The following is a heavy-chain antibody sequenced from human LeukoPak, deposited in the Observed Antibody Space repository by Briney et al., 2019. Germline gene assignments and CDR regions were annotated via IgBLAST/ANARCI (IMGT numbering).Heavy chain of an antibody. D-gene: IGHD2-15*01. J-gene: IGHJ4*02. CDR3: AKDRRPASFDY. CDR2: IYSGGST. CDR1: EFSVGSNY. Sequence: GGSLRLSCAASEFSVGSNYMTWVRQAPGKGLEWVSLIYSGGSTYYADSVKGRFTISRDNSKNTLYLQMNSLRAGDTAIYYCAKDRRPASFDYGGQGTLVTVSS. V-gene: IGHV3-66*01.